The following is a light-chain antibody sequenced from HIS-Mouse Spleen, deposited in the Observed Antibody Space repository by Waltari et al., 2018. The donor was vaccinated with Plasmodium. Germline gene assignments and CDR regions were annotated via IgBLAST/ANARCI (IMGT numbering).Light chain of an antibody. CDR1: ALPKKY. CDR2: QDS. CDR3: QAWDSSTVV. J-gene: IGLJ2*01. Sequence: SYELTQPPSVSVSPGQTARITCSGDALPKKYACWYQQKPGHYPVLVIYQDSKRPSGIPERFTGCNSGNTATLTISGTQAMDEADYYCQAWDSSTVVFGGGTKLTVL. V-gene: IGLV3-1*01.